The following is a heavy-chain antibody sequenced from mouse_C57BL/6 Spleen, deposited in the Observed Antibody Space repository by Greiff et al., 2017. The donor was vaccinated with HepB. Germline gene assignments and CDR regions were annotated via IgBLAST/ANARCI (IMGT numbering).Heavy chain of an antibody. Sequence: EVQGVESGGGLVKPGGSLKLSCAASGFTFSDYGMHWVRQAPEKGLEWVAYISSGSSTIYYADTVKGRFTISRDNAKNTLFLQMTSLRSEDTAMYYCARPLYYGSSYLFAYWGQGTLVTVSA. CDR3: ARPLYYGSSYLFAY. CDR1: GFTFSDYG. V-gene: IGHV5-17*01. D-gene: IGHD1-1*01. J-gene: IGHJ3*01. CDR2: ISSGSSTI.